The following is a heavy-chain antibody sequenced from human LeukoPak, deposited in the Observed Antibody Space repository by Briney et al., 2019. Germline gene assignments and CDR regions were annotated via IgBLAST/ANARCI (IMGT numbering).Heavy chain of an antibody. V-gene: IGHV3-74*01. CDR3: AKDHYWSIDY. CDR1: GFTFSNYA. D-gene: IGHD3-3*01. J-gene: IGHJ4*02. Sequence: GGSLRLSCAASGFTFSNYAMSWVRHAPGQGLVWVSRIKGDGISTNYADSVKGRFTISRDIAENTLYLQMNSLRAEDTGVYYCAKDHYWSIDYWGRGTLVTVSS. CDR2: IKGDGIST.